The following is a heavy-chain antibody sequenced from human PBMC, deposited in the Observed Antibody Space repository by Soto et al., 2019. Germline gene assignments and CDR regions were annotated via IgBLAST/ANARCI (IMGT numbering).Heavy chain of an antibody. CDR1: GYPVTAYY. CDR2: INPATGAA. Sequence: QLHLVQSGAVVKKPGASVTVSCSASGYPVTAYYMHWVRQAPGRGLEWMGGINPATGAAKYTQTFRGRVTMTRDTSPSTVFMELGGLTSEDTAFFYCARGGGVGVAGSAAFDMWGQGTLVTVSS. D-gene: IGHD3-3*01. CDR3: ARGGGVGVAGSAAFDM. V-gene: IGHV1-2*02. J-gene: IGHJ3*02.